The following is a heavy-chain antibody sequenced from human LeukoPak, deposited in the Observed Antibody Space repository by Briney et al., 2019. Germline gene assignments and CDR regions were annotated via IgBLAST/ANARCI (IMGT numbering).Heavy chain of an antibody. J-gene: IGHJ5*02. D-gene: IGHD6-19*01. CDR1: GFTFSSYW. V-gene: IGHV3-7*01. Sequence: PGGSLRLSCAASGFTFSSYWMSWVRQAPGKGLEWVANIKQDGSEKYYVDPVKGRFTISRDNAKNSLYLQMNSLRAEDTAVYYCARDFRYLYSSGWYPTLNPWGQGTLVTVSS. CDR2: IKQDGSEK. CDR3: ARDFRYLYSSGWYPTLNP.